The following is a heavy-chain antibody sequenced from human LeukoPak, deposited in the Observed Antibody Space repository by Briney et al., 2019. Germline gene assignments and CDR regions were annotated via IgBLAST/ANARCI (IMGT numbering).Heavy chain of an antibody. D-gene: IGHD2-21*01. CDR2: ISAHNGNT. CDR3: ARGIACLDY. Sequence: GASVKVSCKPSGYTFTTTPISWVRQAPGQGLEWMGWISAHNGNTNYAQNLQDRVTMTTDTSTNTAYMELRSLRSDDTAVYYCARGIACLDYWGQGTLVTVSS. J-gene: IGHJ4*02. V-gene: IGHV1-18*01. CDR1: GYTFTTTP.